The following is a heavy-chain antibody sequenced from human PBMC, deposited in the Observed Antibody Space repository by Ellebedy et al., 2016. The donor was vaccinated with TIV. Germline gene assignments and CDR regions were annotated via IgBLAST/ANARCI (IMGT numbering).Heavy chain of an antibody. D-gene: IGHD1-26*01. Sequence: ASVKVSCXASGYTFTSYGISWVRQAPGQGLEWMGWISAYNGNTNYAQKLQGRVTMTTDTSTSTAYMELRSLRSEDTAVYYCATAYSGSLSAFDIWGQGTMVTVSS. CDR1: GYTFTSYG. V-gene: IGHV1-18*01. CDR3: ATAYSGSLSAFDI. CDR2: ISAYNGNT. J-gene: IGHJ3*02.